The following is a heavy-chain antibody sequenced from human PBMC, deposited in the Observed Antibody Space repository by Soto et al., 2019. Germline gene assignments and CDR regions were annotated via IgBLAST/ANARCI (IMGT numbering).Heavy chain of an antibody. D-gene: IGHD6-25*01. Sequence: ASVKVSCKASGYTFTTYDIYWVRQATGQGLEWMGWLSPHNGNTGYAQQFRDRVKIAMNTSTSTVSLEVSSLRFEDTATYYCARRKERSGPHYFDYWGQGTLVTVSS. CDR1: GYTFTTYD. V-gene: IGHV1-8*01. CDR2: LSPHNGNT. CDR3: ARRKERSGPHYFDY. J-gene: IGHJ4*02.